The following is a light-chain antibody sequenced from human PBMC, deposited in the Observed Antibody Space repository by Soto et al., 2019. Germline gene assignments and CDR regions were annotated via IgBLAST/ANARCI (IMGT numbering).Light chain of an antibody. Sequence: DIQMTQSPSTLSASVGDRVTITCRASQSISSWLAWYQQKPGKAPKLLIYKASSLESGVPSRCSGSGSGTEFNLTISSLQPDDFATYYCQQYNSYSRTFGQGTKVEIK. CDR2: KAS. CDR1: QSISSW. J-gene: IGKJ1*01. V-gene: IGKV1-5*03. CDR3: QQYNSYSRT.